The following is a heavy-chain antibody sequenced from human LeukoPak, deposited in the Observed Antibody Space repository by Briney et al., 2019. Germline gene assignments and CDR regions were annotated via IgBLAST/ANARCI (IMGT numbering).Heavy chain of an antibody. CDR1: GGPISSGGYY. V-gene: IGHV4-31*03. D-gene: IGHD3-3*01. CDR2: IYYSGST. CDR3: ARVGFDFWSGYRIDY. J-gene: IGHJ4*02. Sequence: PSQTLSLTCTVSGGPISSGGYYWSWIRQHPGKGLEWIGYIYYSGSTYYNPSLKSRVTISVDTSKNQFSLKLNSVTPADTAVYYCARVGFDFWSGYRIDYWGQGTLVTVSS.